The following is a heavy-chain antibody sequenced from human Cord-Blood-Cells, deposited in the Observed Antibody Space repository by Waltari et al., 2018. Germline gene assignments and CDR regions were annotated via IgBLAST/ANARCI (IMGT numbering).Heavy chain of an antibody. D-gene: IGHD1-26*01. J-gene: IGHJ4*02. CDR3: ARKAGSGSSQQFDY. CDR2: INHSGST. V-gene: IGHV4-34*01. CDR1: GGSFSGYY. Sequence: QVQLQQWGAGLLKPSETLSLTCAVYGGSFSGYYWSWIRQPPGKGLEWIGEINHSGSTNYNPSLKSRVTISVDTSKNQFSLKLSSVTAADTAVYYCARKAGSGSSQQFDYWGQGTLVTVSS.